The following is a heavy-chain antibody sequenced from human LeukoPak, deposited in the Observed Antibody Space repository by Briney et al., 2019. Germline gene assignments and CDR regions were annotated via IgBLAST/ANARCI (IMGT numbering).Heavy chain of an antibody. Sequence: GASVKVSCKASGYTFTSYGIGWVRQAPGQGLEWMGWISAYNGNTNYAQKLQGRVTMTTDTSTSTAYMELRSLRSDDTAVYYCARGPGGDVLRYFDWFRGYYYGMDVWGQGTTVTVSS. CDR3: ARGPGGDVLRYFDWFRGYYYGMDV. J-gene: IGHJ6*02. CDR1: GYTFTSYG. CDR2: ISAYNGNT. D-gene: IGHD3-9*01. V-gene: IGHV1-18*01.